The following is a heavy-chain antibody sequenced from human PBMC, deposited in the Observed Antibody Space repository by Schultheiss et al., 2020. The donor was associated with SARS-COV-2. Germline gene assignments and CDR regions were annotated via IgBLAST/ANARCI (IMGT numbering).Heavy chain of an antibody. CDR3: ARTWERFTIFGD. CDR1: GVSTSRYH. CDR2: ISYNGDT. D-gene: IGHD3-3*01. Sequence: SQTLSLTCSVSGVSTSRYHWSWIRQSPGKEMQWIGYISYNGDTEYSPSVKGRISISLDTSKNQFSLKLASVTAADTAMYYCARTWERFTIFGDWGQGRLVTVSS. V-gene: IGHV4-59*01. J-gene: IGHJ4*01.